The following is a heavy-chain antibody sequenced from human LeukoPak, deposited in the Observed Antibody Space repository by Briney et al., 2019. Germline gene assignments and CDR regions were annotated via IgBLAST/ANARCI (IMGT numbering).Heavy chain of an antibody. D-gene: IGHD7-27*01. Sequence: AGGSLRLSCAASGFTFSSYVMTWVRQAPGKGLEWVANIKQDGSETYYVDSVKGRFTISRDNAKNSLYLQMNSLRAEDTAVYYCTGPKNFFDYWGQGTLVTVSS. CDR1: GFTFSSYV. CDR3: TGPKNFFDY. CDR2: IKQDGSET. V-gene: IGHV3-7*01. J-gene: IGHJ4*02.